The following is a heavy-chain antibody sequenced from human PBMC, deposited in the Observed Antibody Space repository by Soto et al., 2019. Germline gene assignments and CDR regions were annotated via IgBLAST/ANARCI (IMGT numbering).Heavy chain of an antibody. Sequence: QLQLQESGPGLVRPSGTLSLICTVSGGSISSSTYYWGWIRQPPGKGLEWIGTISYSGSTYYSPSLKSRVTISVDTSKNQFFLKLSSVTAADTAVYYCARQVSSGAAAEVYGMDVWGQGTTVTVSS. D-gene: IGHD6-13*01. J-gene: IGHJ6*02. CDR2: ISYSGST. CDR1: GGSISSSTYY. CDR3: ARQVSSGAAAEVYGMDV. V-gene: IGHV4-39*01.